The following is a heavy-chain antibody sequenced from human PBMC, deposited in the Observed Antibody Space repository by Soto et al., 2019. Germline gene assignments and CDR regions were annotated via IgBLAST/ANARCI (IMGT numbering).Heavy chain of an antibody. CDR2: IIPIFGTA. V-gene: IGHV1-69*13. CDR1: GGTFSSYA. J-gene: IGHJ3*02. CDR3: ARDLGSGWYGANDAFDI. Sequence: SVKVSCKASGGTFSSYAISWVRQAPGQGLEWMGGIIPIFGTANYAQKFQGRVTITADESTSTAYMELSSLRSEDTAVYYCARDLGSGWYGANDAFDIWGQGKMVTVSS. D-gene: IGHD6-19*01.